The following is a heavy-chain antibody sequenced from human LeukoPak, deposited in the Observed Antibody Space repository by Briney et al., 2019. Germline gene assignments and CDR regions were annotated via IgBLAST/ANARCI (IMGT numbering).Heavy chain of an antibody. D-gene: IGHD3-9*01. CDR2: IYYSGST. J-gene: IGHJ5*02. Sequence: MPSETLSLTCTVSGGSISSYYWSWIRQPPGKGLEWIGYIYYSGSTNYNPSLKSRVTISVDTSKNQFSLKLSSVTAADTAVYYCARTGPAQYNDILTGLWFDPWGQGTLVTVSS. V-gene: IGHV4-59*01. CDR3: ARTGPAQYNDILTGLWFDP. CDR1: GGSISSYY.